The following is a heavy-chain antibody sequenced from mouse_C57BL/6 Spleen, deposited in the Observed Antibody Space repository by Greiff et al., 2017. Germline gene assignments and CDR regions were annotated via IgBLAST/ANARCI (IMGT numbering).Heavy chain of an antibody. CDR2: IDPSDSYT. J-gene: IGHJ2*01. CDR1: GYTFTSYW. CDR3: ARKLGPVDY. Sequence: QVQLQQPGAELVKPGASVKLSCKASGYTFTSYWMQWVKQRPGQGLEWIGEIDPSDSYTNYNQKFKGKATLTVDTSSSTAYMQLSSLTSEDSAVYYCARKLGPVDYWGQGTTRTVSS. V-gene: IGHV1-50*01. D-gene: IGHD4-1*01.